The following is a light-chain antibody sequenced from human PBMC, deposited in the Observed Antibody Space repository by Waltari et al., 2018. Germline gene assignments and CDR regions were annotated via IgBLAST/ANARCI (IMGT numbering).Light chain of an antibody. CDR3: QQYYSTPST. CDR2: WAS. J-gene: IGKJ1*01. Sequence: DIVMTQSPDSLAVSLGERATLNCKSSQSVLYSSNNKNYLAWYQQKPRQPPKLLIYWASTRESGVPERFSGSGSGTDFTLTISSLQAEDVAVYHCQQYYSTPSTFGQGTKVEIK. CDR1: QSVLYSSNNKNY. V-gene: IGKV4-1*01.